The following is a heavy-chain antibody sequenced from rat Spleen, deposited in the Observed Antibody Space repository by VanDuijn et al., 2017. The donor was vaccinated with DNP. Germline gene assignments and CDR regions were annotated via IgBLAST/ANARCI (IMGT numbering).Heavy chain of an antibody. CDR3: ARNLGGSTLFDY. Sequence: QVQLKESGPGLVQPSQTLSLTCTVSGFSLTSYNVHWVRQPTGKGLEWMGIIWTGGSTDYNSALKSRLSISRDTSKSQVFLKMNSLQTEDSGTYYCARNLGGSTLFDYWGQGVLVTVSS. J-gene: IGHJ2*01. V-gene: IGHV2-30*01. D-gene: IGHD4-6*01. CDR2: IWTGGST. CDR1: GFSLTSYN.